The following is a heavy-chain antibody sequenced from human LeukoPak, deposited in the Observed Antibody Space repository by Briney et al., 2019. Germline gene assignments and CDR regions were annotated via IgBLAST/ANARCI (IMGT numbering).Heavy chain of an antibody. D-gene: IGHD2-15*01. Sequence: GESLKISCKTSGYTFINFWIAWVRQVPGKGLEWMGIIHPGDSDTRYSPSFQGQVNISVDKSISTAYLQWNSLKASDTAMYYCARRGLSGYCSATTCYDAFDPWGQGIMVTVSS. J-gene: IGHJ3*01. CDR3: ARRGLSGYCSATTCYDAFDP. CDR1: GYTFINFW. CDR2: IHPGDSDT. V-gene: IGHV5-51*01.